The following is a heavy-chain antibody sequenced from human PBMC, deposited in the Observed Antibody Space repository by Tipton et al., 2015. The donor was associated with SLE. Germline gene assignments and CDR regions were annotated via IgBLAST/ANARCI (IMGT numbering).Heavy chain of an antibody. Sequence: SLRLSCAASGFTFSSYWMSWVRQAPGKGLEWVSNIKQDGSEKYYVDSMKGRFTISRDNAKNSLYLQVNRLRAEDTAVYYCASLTGGAPSDPWGQGPLVPVSS. D-gene: IGHD7-27*01. CDR3: ASLTGGAPSDP. CDR2: IKQDGSEK. J-gene: IGHJ5*02. CDR1: GFTFSSYW. V-gene: IGHV3-7*01.